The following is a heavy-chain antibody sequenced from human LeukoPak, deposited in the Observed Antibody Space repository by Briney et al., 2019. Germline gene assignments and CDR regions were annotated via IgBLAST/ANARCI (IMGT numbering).Heavy chain of an antibody. J-gene: IGHJ4*02. V-gene: IGHV1-2*02. D-gene: IGHD6-13*01. CDR2: INPNNGST. Sequence: GASVKVSCKASGYTFTGYYMDWVRQAPGQGLEWMGWINPNNGSTNSAQKFQGSVTMISASYISTAYMEVSRLTSDDTAVYYWASRSGVSAGPLDYWGQGTLVTVSS. CDR3: ASRSGVSAGPLDY. CDR1: GYTFTGYY.